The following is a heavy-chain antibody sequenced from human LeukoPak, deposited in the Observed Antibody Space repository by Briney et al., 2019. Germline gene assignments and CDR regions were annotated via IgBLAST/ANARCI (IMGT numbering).Heavy chain of an antibody. D-gene: IGHD3-22*01. V-gene: IGHV3-23*01. Sequence: GGSLRLSCAASGFTFSSYAMSWVRQAPGKGLEWVSAISSSGGSTYYADSVKGRFTISRDNSKNTLYLQMNSLRAEDTAVYYCAKDGLYYDSSGYWGQGTLVTVSS. CDR1: GFTFSSYA. CDR2: ISSSGGST. J-gene: IGHJ4*02. CDR3: AKDGLYYDSSGY.